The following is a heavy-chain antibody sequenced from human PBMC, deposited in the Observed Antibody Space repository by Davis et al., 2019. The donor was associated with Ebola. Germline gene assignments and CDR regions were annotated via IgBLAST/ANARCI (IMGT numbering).Heavy chain of an antibody. Sequence: SVKVSCKASGGTFSSYAISWVRQAPGQGLEWMGGIIPIFGTANYAQKFQGRVTITADESTSTAYMELSSLRSEDTAVYYCAREGVKTGTTLYDYGMDVWGQGTTVTVSS. CDR3: AREGVKTGTTLYDYGMDV. V-gene: IGHV1-69*13. CDR1: GGTFSSYA. J-gene: IGHJ6*02. CDR2: IIPIFGTA. D-gene: IGHD1-7*01.